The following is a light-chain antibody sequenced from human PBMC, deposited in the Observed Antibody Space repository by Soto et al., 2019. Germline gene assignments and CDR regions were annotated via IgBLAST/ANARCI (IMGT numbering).Light chain of an antibody. CDR1: QSVLSSSNNKNY. CDR3: QQYYSTPQT. CDR2: WAS. J-gene: IGKJ1*01. V-gene: IGKV4-1*01. Sequence: DIVMTQSPDSLAVSLGERATINCKSSQSVLSSSNNKNYLAWYQQKPGQPPKLLIYWASTRESGVPDRFSGSWSGTDFTLTISSLQAEDVAVYYCQQYYSTPQTFGQGTKVEIK.